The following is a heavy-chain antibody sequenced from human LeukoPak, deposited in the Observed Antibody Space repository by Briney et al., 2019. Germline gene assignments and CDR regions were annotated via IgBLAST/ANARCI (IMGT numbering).Heavy chain of an antibody. V-gene: IGHV3-11*01. CDR1: GFTFSDYY. J-gene: IGHJ5*02. CDR2: IDSSGDVI. D-gene: IGHD6-13*01. Sequence: PGGSLRLSCAASGFTFSDYYMTWIRQAPGKGLEWLSYIDSSGDVIYYADSVKGRFTISRGNAKNSVFLQMDSLRAEDTAVYYCAKGTHSSSWHWFDPWGQGTLVTVSS. CDR3: AKGTHSSSWHWFDP.